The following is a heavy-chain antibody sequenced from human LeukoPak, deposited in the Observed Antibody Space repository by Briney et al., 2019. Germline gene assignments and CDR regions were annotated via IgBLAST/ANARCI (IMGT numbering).Heavy chain of an antibody. CDR3: ARLPMAVTPHVDY. J-gene: IGHJ4*02. CDR1: GGSITSYY. CDR2: MYYSGTT. Sequence: PSETLSLTCTVSGGSITSYYRSWIRQSPGKGLEWIGFMYYSGTTNYNPSLKSRVAISLGMSKNQFSLKLSSVTAADTAVYYCARLPMAVTPHVDYWGQGTLVTVSS. V-gene: IGHV4-59*01. D-gene: IGHD2-21*02.